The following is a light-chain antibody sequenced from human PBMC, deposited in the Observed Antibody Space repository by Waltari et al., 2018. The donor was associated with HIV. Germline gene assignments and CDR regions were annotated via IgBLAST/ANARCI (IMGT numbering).Light chain of an antibody. CDR3: QQYKSYPIT. CDR2: AAS. CDR1: QVIDNY. V-gene: IGKV1-16*02. Sequence: DIQMTHSPSSLSASVGDRVAITCRASQVIDNYLVWFQQKPGKAPKSLIYAASSLQSGVPSKFSGSGSVTDFTLTISSLQPEDFATYYCQQYKSYPITFGQGTRLEIK. J-gene: IGKJ5*01.